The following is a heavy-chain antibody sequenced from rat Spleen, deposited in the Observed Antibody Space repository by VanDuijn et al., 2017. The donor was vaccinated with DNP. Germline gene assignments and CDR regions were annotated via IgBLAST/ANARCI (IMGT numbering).Heavy chain of an antibody. Sequence: EVQLVESGGDLVQPGKSLKLSCVASGFTFSYYWMTWIRQVPGKGLEWIASITSGRAVTSYPDSVKGRFTISRDNAKNTLYLQMNSLRSEDTATYYCTTDFERGYWGQGVMVTVSS. D-gene: IGHD1-11*01. CDR2: ITSGRAVT. CDR3: TTDFERGY. CDR1: GFTFSYYW. V-gene: IGHV5-31*01. J-gene: IGHJ2*01.